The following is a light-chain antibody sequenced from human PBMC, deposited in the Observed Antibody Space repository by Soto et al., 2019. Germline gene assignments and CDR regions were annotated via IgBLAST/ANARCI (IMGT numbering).Light chain of an antibody. CDR1: QDIKNY. V-gene: IGKV1-33*01. CDR3: QQYDNLQIT. Sequence: DIQMTQSPSSLSASVGDRVTITCQASQDIKNYLNWYQQKSGKAPKLLIYDASDLETGVPSRFSGSGSGTDFTFTINSLQPEDIATYYCQQYDNLQITLGGGTKVDSK. J-gene: IGKJ4*01. CDR2: DAS.